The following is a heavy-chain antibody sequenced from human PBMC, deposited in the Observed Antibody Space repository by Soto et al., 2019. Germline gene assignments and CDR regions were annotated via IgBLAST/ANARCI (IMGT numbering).Heavy chain of an antibody. Sequence: QVQLVQSGAEEKKPGASVKVSCKASGYTFTGYAMHWVRQAPGQRLEWMGWINAGNGNTKYSQKFQGRVTITRDTSASTAYMELSSLRSEDTAVYYCARAVAVASDCACWGQGTLVTVSS. J-gene: IGHJ4*02. CDR2: INAGNGNT. V-gene: IGHV1-3*05. CDR3: ARAVAVASDCAC. CDR1: GYTFTGYA. D-gene: IGHD6-19*01.